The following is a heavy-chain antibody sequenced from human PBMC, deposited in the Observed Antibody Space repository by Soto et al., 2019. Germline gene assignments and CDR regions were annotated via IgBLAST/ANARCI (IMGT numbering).Heavy chain of an antibody. CDR3: ARGGGGGLFEH. D-gene: IGHD2-21*01. Sequence: SLRLSCAASGFTFTNYALHWVRQAPGKGLEWLSHISPKSTYRNYADSVKGRFTISRDNTKSSLFLQMNSLGVEDTAVYYCARGGGGGLFEHWGQGVLVTVSS. J-gene: IGHJ4*02. CDR1: GFTFTNYA. V-gene: IGHV3-21*05. CDR2: ISPKSTYR.